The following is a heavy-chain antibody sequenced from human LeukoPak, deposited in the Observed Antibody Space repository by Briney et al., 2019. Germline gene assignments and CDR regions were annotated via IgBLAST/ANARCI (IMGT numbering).Heavy chain of an antibody. V-gene: IGHV3-11*01. Sequence: GGSLRLSCAASGFTFSDYYMTWIRQAPGKGLEWVSYISASATTIYYADSVKGRFTISRDNAKNSLYLQMNSLRAEDTAVYYCARLRGASGRYDAFDIWGQGTMVTVSS. CDR1: GFTFSDYY. CDR3: ARLRGASGRYDAFDI. CDR2: ISASATTI. J-gene: IGHJ3*02. D-gene: IGHD3-10*01.